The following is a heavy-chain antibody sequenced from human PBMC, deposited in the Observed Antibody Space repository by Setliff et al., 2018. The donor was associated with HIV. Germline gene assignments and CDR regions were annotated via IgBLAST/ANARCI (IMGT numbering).Heavy chain of an antibody. D-gene: IGHD2-21*02. CDR3: ARTKTETAAYFYSYMDV. J-gene: IGHJ6*03. CDR1: GYTLSNHG. Sequence: ASVKVSCKASGYTLSNHGVTWVRQAPGQGLEWMGWISAYHINTKYAQEFQGRVTMTTDTSTNTAYMELRSLRSVDSAVYYCARTKTETAAYFYSYMDVWGKGTTVTVSS. V-gene: IGHV1-18*01. CDR2: ISAYHINT.